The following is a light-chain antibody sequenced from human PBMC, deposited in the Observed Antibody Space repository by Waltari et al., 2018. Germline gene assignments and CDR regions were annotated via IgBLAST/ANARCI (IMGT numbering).Light chain of an antibody. CDR1: QGIRNS. V-gene: IGKV1-NL1*01. J-gene: IGKJ1*01. CDR2: AAS. CDR3: QHYHGFPL. Sequence: RMTQAPPSPSASVVDRVTITCRASQGIRNSLAWYQHKPGKAPELLLYAASRLETGVPSRFRGSASGTNYTLTITSLQPEDFATYYCQHYHGFPLFGQGTKVEIK.